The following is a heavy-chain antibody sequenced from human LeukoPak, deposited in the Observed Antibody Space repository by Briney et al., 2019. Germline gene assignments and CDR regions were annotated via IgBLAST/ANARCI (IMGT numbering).Heavy chain of an antibody. J-gene: IGHJ4*02. V-gene: IGHV3-21*01. Sequence: GGSLRLSCAASGFTFSGYSMNWVRQAPGKGLEWVSSISSSSSYIYYADSVKGRFTISRDNAKNSLYLQMNSLRAEDTAVYYCARDELLDGSGSYRPFDYWGQGTLVTVSS. D-gene: IGHD3-10*01. CDR3: ARDELLDGSGSYRPFDY. CDR2: ISSSSSYI. CDR1: GFTFSGYS.